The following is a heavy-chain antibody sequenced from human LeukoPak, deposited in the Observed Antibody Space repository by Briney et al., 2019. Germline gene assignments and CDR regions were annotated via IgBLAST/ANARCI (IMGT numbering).Heavy chain of an antibody. V-gene: IGHV1-69*05. CDR3: ARDALEWELPYAFDI. J-gene: IGHJ3*02. Sequence: SVKVSCKASGGTFSSYAISWVRQAPGQGLEWMGGIIPIFGTANYAQKLQGRVTMTTDTSTSTAYMELRSLRSDDTAVYYCARDALEWELPYAFDIWGQGTMVTVSS. D-gene: IGHD1-26*01. CDR2: IIPIFGTA. CDR1: GGTFSSYA.